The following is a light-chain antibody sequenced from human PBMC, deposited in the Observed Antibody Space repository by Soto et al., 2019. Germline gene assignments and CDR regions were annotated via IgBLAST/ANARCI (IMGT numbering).Light chain of an antibody. Sequence: QSVLTQPASVSGSPGQSITISCTGSSSDVGAYKFVSWYQQIPGKAPKLMIYDVGYRPSGVSNRFSGSKSGNTASLTISGLQTEDEADYYCNSYTTSDTWVFGGGTKLTVL. CDR1: SSDVGAYKF. V-gene: IGLV2-14*01. J-gene: IGLJ3*02. CDR3: NSYTTSDTWV. CDR2: DVG.